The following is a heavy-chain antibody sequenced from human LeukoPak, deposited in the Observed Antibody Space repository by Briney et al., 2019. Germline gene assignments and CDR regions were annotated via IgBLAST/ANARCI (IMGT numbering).Heavy chain of an antibody. V-gene: IGHV3-7*05. CDR1: GFTFSNYW. CDR3: VRDGSGYDY. D-gene: IGHD6-19*01. Sequence: PGGSLRLSCAASGFTFSNYWMRWVRQAPGEGLEWVANINQGGSEKYYLNSVKGRLTISRDNAKNSLYLQMNSLRTDDTAIYYCVRDGSGYDYWGQGTLVTVSS. CDR2: INQGGSEK. J-gene: IGHJ4*02.